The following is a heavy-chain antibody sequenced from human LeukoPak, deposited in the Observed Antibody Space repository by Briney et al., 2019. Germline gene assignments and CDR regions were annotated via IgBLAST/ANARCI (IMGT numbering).Heavy chain of an antibody. D-gene: IGHD6-13*01. J-gene: IGHJ6*02. CDR3: AKAASSSWPSYYYGMDV. CDR1: EFIFSSYS. Sequence: PGGSLRLSCAASEFIFSSYSMSWVRQAPGMGLEWVSVITGSGGNTYYADSVKGRFTISKDNSKNTVYLQMSSLRVDDTAVYYCAKAASSSWPSYYYGMDVWGQGTTVTVSS. V-gene: IGHV3-23*01. CDR2: ITGSGGNT.